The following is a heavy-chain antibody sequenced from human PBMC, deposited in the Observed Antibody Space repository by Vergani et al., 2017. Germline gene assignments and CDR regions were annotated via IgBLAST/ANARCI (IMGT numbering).Heavy chain of an antibody. CDR1: GFSLSNARMG. J-gene: IGHJ5*02. CDR2: IFSNDEK. CDR3: ARILEGFGKDNNWFDP. V-gene: IGHV2-26*01. D-gene: IGHD3-3*01. Sequence: QVTLKESGPVLVKPTETLTLTCTVSGFSLSNARMGVSWIRQPPGKALEWLAHIFSNDEKSYSKSLKSRLTISKETSKSQVVLTMTNLDPVDTAIYYCARILEGFGKDNNWFDPWGQGTLVTVSS.